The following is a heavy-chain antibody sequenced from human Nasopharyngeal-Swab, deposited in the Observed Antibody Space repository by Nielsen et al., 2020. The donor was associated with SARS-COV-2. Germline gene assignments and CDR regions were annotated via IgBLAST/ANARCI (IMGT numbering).Heavy chain of an antibody. CDR2: ISSSSSYI. CDR1: GFTFSSYS. V-gene: IGHV3-21*01. Sequence: GGSLRLSCAASGFTFSSYSMNWVRQAPGKGLEWVSSISSSSSYIYYADSVKGRFTISRDNAKNPLYLQMNSLRAEDTAVYYCARDPGIAAAGTFDYWGQGTLVTVSS. D-gene: IGHD6-13*01. CDR3: ARDPGIAAAGTFDY. J-gene: IGHJ4*02.